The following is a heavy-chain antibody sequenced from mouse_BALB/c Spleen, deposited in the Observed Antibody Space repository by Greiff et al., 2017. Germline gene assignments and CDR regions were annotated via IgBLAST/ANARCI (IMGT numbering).Heavy chain of an antibody. CDR2: ISSGGST. Sequence: EVMLVESGGGLVKPGGSLKLSCAASGFTFSSYAMSWVRQTPEKRLEWVASISSGGSTYYPDSVKGRFTISRDNARNILYLQMSSLRSEDTAMYYCARWTRGNYWFAYWGQGTLVTVSA. CDR3: ARWTRGNYWFAY. CDR1: GFTFSSYA. V-gene: IGHV5-6-5*01. D-gene: IGHD2-1*01. J-gene: IGHJ3*01.